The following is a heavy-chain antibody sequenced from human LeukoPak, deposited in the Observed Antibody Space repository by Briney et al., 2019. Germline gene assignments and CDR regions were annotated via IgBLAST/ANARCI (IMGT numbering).Heavy chain of an antibody. V-gene: IGHV4-39*01. J-gene: IGHJ4*02. CDR3: ARQDTAMVYFDY. CDR1: GGSISSSSYY. D-gene: IGHD5-18*01. Sequence: SETLSLTCTVSGGSISSSSYYWGWIRQPPGKGLEWIGSIYYSGSTYYNPSLKSRVTISVDTSKNQFSLKLSSVTAADTAVYYCARQDTAMVYFDYWGREPWSPSPQ. CDR2: IYYSGST.